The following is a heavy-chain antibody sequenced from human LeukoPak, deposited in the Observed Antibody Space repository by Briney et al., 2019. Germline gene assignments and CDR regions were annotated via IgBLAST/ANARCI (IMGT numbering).Heavy chain of an antibody. CDR2: ISAYNGNT. D-gene: IGHD5-12*01. J-gene: IGHJ6*03. CDR3: ARVTGGYVINYMDV. V-gene: IGHV1-18*01. Sequence: TFTXXGISWVRQAPGQGLEWMGWISAYNGNTNYAQKLQGRVTMTTDTSTSTAYMELRSLRSDDTAVYYCARVTGGYVINYMDVWGKGTTVTVSS. CDR1: TFTXXG.